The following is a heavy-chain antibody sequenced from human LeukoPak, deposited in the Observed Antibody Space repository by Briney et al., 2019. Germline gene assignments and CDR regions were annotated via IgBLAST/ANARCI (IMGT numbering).Heavy chain of an antibody. V-gene: IGHV1-8*01. CDR1: GNRDD. CDR3: AKYERRGFDP. J-gene: IGHJ5*02. CDR2: MNPNDDT. D-gene: IGHD2-8*01. Sequence: ASVKVYCKTSGNRDDIHWVLQAAGQWLEWVGWMNPNDDTGYAQRFQGSGSFTRNPSLRTVYMELRSLTFEDTAVYYCAKYERRGFDPWGQGTLVTVSS.